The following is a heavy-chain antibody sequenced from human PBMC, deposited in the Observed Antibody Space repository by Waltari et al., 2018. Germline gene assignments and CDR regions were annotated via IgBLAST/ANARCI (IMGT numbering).Heavy chain of an antibody. CDR1: GFTFSSYA. V-gene: IGHV3-23*04. J-gene: IGHJ6*03. Sequence: EVQLVESGGGLVQPGGSLRLSCAASGFTFSSYAMSWVRQAPGKGLEWVSAISGSGGSTYYADSLKGRFTISRDNSKNTLYLQMNSLRAEDTAVYYCAKGTVVVPTWGNYYYYMDVWGKGTTVTVSS. CDR3: AKGTVVVPTWGNYYYYMDV. CDR2: ISGSGGST. D-gene: IGHD2-2*01.